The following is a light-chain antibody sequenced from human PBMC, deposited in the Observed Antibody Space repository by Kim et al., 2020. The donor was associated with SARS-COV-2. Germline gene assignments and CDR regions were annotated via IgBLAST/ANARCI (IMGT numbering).Light chain of an antibody. CDR2: DDS. Sequence: AQGKTARITLGGKNIGSKSVHWYQQKPGQAPVLVVYDDSDRPSGIPERFSGSNSGNTATLTISRVEAGDEADYYCQVWDSSSDHVVFGGGTQLTVL. V-gene: IGLV3-21*03. J-gene: IGLJ2*01. CDR3: QVWDSSSDHVV. CDR1: NIGSKS.